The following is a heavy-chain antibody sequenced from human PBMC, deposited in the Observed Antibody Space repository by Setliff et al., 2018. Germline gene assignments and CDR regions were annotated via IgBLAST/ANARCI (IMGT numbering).Heavy chain of an antibody. CDR3: ARSSSTTLDY. Sequence: SETLSLTCTVSGGSISSGSYYWSWIRQPAGKGLERSGRIYTSGSTNYNPSLKSRVTISVDTSKNQFSLNLSSVTAADTAVYYCARSSSTTLDYWGQGTLVTVSS. CDR2: IYTSGST. D-gene: IGHD1-7*01. CDR1: GGSISSGSYY. V-gene: IGHV4-61*02. J-gene: IGHJ4*02.